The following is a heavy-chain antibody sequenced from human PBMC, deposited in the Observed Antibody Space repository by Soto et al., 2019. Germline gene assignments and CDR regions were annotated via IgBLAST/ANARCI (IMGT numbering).Heavy chain of an antibody. CDR3: ARTSMVDYYYYAMDV. CDR2: INPTSGGT. J-gene: IGHJ6*02. CDR1: GDTFTSYY. Sequence: GASVKVSCKASGDTFTSYYMHWVRQAPGQGLEWVGWINPTSGGTDYAQKFQGRVTMTRDTSIRTAYMELSRLKSDDTAVYYCARTSMVDYYYYAMDVWGQGTTVTVSS. D-gene: IGHD5-18*01. V-gene: IGHV1-2*02.